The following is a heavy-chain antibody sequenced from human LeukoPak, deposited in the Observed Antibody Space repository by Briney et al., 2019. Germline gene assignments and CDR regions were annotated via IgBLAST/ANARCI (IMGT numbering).Heavy chain of an antibody. J-gene: IGHJ6*03. V-gene: IGHV3-21*01. Sequence: GGSLRLSCAASGFTFSTYSIIWVRQAPGKGLEWVSSISSSSTYIYYGDSVKGRFTISRDNAKNSSYPQMSSLRAEDTAVYYCARVSTTGYDYHMDVWGKGTAVTISS. D-gene: IGHD2-8*02. CDR2: ISSSSTYI. CDR3: ARVSTTGYDYHMDV. CDR1: GFTFSTYS.